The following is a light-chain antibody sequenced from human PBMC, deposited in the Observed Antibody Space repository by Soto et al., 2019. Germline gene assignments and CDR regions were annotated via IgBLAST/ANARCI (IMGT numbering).Light chain of an antibody. CDR2: DNH. Sequence: QAVVTQPPSVSAAPGQRVTISCSGNSSNVGDNFVSWYQQPPEAAPKLLIYDNHKRPSGIPDRFSGSKSGTSATLGITGLQTGDEGDYYCATWDGSLSVVVFGGGTKVTVL. J-gene: IGLJ3*02. V-gene: IGLV1-51*01. CDR3: ATWDGSLSVVV. CDR1: SSNVGDNF.